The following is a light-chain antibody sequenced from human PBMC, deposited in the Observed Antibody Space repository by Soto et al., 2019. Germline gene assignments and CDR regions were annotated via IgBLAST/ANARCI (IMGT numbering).Light chain of an antibody. CDR2: GTS. CDR3: QQYNNWPPMYT. J-gene: IGKJ2*01. CDR1: QDIRND. V-gene: IGKV1-6*01. Sequence: AIQMTQSPSSLSVSVGDRVTVTCRASQDIRNDLGWYQQKPGKAPKLLIYGTSNLQSGVPSRFSGSGSGTDFTLTISSLQPEDFAVYYCQQYNNWPPMYTFGQGTKVDIK.